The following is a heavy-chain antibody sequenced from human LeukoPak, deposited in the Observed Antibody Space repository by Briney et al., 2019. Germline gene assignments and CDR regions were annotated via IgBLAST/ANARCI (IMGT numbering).Heavy chain of an antibody. V-gene: IGHV4-59*08. Sequence: PSETLSLTCTVSGDSIGSYYWGWIRQSPGKGLEWIGDFSYSGSTNYNPSLKSRVTISIDTSKNHFSLKLSSLTAADTAVYFCARLRGYSHNWFAPWGQGTLVTVSS. CDR3: ARLRGYSHNWFAP. D-gene: IGHD6-13*01. CDR2: FSYSGST. J-gene: IGHJ5*02. CDR1: GDSIGSYY.